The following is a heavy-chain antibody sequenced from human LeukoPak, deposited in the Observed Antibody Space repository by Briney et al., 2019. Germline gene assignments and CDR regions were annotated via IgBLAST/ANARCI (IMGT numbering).Heavy chain of an antibody. CDR1: GGSISSSSYY. CDR3: ARQSIVVVPAAAIIDY. V-gene: IGHV4-39*01. D-gene: IGHD2-2*01. CDR2: IYYSGST. Sequence: SETRSLTCTVSGGSISSSSYYWGWIRQPPGKGLEWIGSIYYSGSTYYNPSLKSRVTISVDTSKNQFSLKLSSVTAADTAVYYCARQSIVVVPAAAIIDYWGQGTLVTVSS. J-gene: IGHJ4*02.